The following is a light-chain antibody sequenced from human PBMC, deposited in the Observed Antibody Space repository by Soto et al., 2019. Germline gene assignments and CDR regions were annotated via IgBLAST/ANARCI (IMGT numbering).Light chain of an antibody. V-gene: IGLV4-69*01. Sequence: QLVLTQSPSASASLGASVKLTCTLSSGHSSYAVAWHQQQPEKGPRYLMKLNSDGSHNKGDGIPDRFSGSSSEAERYLTISSLQSEDEADYYCQTWGTGVVFGGGTKLTVL. CDR1: SGHSSYA. CDR2: LNSDGSH. J-gene: IGLJ2*01. CDR3: QTWGTGVV.